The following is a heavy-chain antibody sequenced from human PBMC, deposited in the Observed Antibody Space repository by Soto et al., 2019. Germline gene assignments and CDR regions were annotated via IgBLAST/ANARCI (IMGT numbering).Heavy chain of an antibody. CDR2: INAGNGNT. D-gene: IGHD3-10*01. CDR1: GYTFTSYA. Sequence: QVQLVQSGAEVKKPGASVKVSCKASGYTFTSYAMHWVRQAPGQRLEWMGWINAGNGNTKYSQKFQGSVTITRDTSASTAYMELSSLRSEDTAVYYCARDGGYYYGMDVWGQGTTVTVSS. J-gene: IGHJ6*02. CDR3: ARDGGYYYGMDV. V-gene: IGHV1-3*01.